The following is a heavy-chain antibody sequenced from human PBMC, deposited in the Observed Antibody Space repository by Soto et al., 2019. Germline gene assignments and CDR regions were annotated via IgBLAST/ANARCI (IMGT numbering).Heavy chain of an antibody. Sequence: SETLSLTCTVSGGSLSSYCWTWIRQPPGKGLEWIGSIDHSGSTDYNPSLKSRVTISVDTSKNQFSLKLSSVTAADTAAYYCARGLYYYDSSGYWGYWGQGTLVTVSS. CDR3: ARGLYYYDSSGYWGY. V-gene: IGHV4-59*05. D-gene: IGHD3-22*01. CDR2: IDHSGST. CDR1: GGSLSSYC. J-gene: IGHJ4*02.